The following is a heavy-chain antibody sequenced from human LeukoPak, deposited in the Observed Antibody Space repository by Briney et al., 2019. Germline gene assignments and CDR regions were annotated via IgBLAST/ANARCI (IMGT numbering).Heavy chain of an antibody. D-gene: IGHD6-19*01. CDR1: GFTFSSYA. CDR2: ISGNGGST. J-gene: IGHJ4*02. V-gene: IGHV3-23*01. Sequence: PGESLRLSCAASGFTFSSYAMSWVRQAPGKGLEWVSAISGNGGSTYNADSVRGRFTTSRDNSKNTLYVQMNSLRAEDTAVYYCAKSSSGWYNFDYWGQGALVTVSS. CDR3: AKSSSGWYNFDY.